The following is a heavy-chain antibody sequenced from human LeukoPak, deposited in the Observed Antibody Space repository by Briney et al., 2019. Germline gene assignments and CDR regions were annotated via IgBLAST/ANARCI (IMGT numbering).Heavy chain of an antibody. Sequence: WETLSLTCTVSGVPLSCFHWNGLREPPGEARVGMGYNYYSGSTNYTPPLKSRVTISVDTSKNQFSLKLSSVTAADTAVYYCARPYCSAGNCYSNFDSWGQGTLVTVSS. CDR2: NYYSGST. CDR1: GVPLSCFH. J-gene: IGHJ4*02. D-gene: IGHD2-15*01. V-gene: IGHV4-59*12. CDR3: ARPYCSAGNCYSNFDS.